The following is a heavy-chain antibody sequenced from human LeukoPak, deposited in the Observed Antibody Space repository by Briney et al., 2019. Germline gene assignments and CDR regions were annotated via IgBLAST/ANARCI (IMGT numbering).Heavy chain of an antibody. CDR2: ISSSSSYI. CDR1: GFTFSSYS. D-gene: IGHD3-9*01. V-gene: IGHV3-21*01. Sequence: GGSLRLSCAASGFTFSSYSMNWVRQAPGKGLEWVSSISSSSSYIYYADSVKGRFTISRDNAKNSLYLQMNSLRAEDTAVYYCARESPPKILTCYYGGTPGGAFDIWGQGTMVTVSS. CDR3: ARESPPKILTCYYGGTPGGAFDI. J-gene: IGHJ3*02.